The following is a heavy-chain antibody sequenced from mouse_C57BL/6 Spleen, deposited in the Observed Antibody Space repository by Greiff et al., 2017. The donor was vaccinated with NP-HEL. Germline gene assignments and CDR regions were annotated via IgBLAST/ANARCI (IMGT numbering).Heavy chain of an antibody. J-gene: IGHJ3*01. CDR3: AKGEGGLRRRAAWFAY. D-gene: IGHD2-4*01. V-gene: IGHV2-4*01. CDR2: IWRGGST. CDR1: GFSLTSYG. Sequence: VQLQESGPGLVQPSQRLSITCTVSGFSLTSYGVHWVRQPPGKGLEWLGVIWRGGSTDYNAAFISRLTISEDNSKSQVFFKMNSLQADDTAIYYCAKGEGGLRRRAAWFAYWGQGTLVTVSA.